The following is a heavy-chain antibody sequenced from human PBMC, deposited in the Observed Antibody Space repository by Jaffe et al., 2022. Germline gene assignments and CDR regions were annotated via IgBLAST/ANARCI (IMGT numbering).Heavy chain of an antibody. Sequence: EVQLVQSGAEVKKPGESLKISCKGSGYSFTSYWIGWVRQMPGKGLEWMGIIYPGDSDTRYSPSFQGQVTISADKSISTAYLQWSSLKASDTAMYYCVRLGPIAAAANYYMDVWGKGTTVTVSS. CDR1: GYSFTSYW. CDR3: VRLGPIAAAANYYMDV. V-gene: IGHV5-51*03. D-gene: IGHD6-13*01. J-gene: IGHJ6*03. CDR2: IYPGDSDT.